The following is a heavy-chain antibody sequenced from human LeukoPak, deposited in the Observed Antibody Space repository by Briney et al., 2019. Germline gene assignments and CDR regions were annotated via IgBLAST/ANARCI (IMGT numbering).Heavy chain of an antibody. CDR2: ISSSSSYI. CDR1: GFTFSSYS. J-gene: IGHJ4*02. CDR3: ARTMVRGVIFDY. D-gene: IGHD3-10*01. Sequence: EGSLRLSCAASGFTFSSYSMNWVRQAPGKGLEWVSSISSSSSYIYYADSVKGRFTISRDNAKNSLYLQMNSLRAEDTAVYYCARTMVRGVIFDYWGQGTLVTVSS. V-gene: IGHV3-21*01.